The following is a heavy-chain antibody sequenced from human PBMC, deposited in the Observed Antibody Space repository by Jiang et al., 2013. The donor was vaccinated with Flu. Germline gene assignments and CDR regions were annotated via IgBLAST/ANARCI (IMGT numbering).Heavy chain of an antibody. D-gene: IGHD3-16*01. CDR3: ARGREGGVDY. V-gene: IGHV4-59*01. CDR2: IYYSGST. J-gene: IGHJ4*02. CDR1: GGSISSYY. Sequence: KPSETLSLTCTVSGGSISSYYWSWIRQPPGKGLEWIGYIYYSGSTNYNPSLKSRVTISVDTSKNQFSLKLSSVTAADTAVYYCARGREGGVDYWGQGTLVTVSS.